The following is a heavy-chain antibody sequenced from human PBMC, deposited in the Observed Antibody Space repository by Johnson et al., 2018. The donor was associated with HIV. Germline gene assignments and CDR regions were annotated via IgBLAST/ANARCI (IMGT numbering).Heavy chain of an antibody. D-gene: IGHD6-19*01. CDR2: IYSGGST. J-gene: IGHJ3*02. CDR1: GFTFDDYG. CDR3: AGGVAVAFDI. V-gene: IGHV3-66*01. Sequence: VQLVESGRGVVRPGGSLRVSCAASGFTFDDYGMSWVRQAPGKGLEWVSVIYSGGSTYNADSVKGRFTVSRDISKNTLYVQMNSLRAEDTAVYYCAGGVAVAFDIWGPGTMVTVSS.